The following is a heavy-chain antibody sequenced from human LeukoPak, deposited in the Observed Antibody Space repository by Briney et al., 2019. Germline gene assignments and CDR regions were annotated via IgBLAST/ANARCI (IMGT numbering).Heavy chain of an antibody. V-gene: IGHV3-23*01. CDR1: GFTFSSYA. CDR2: ISGSGGST. Sequence: GGSLRLSCAASGFTFSSYAMSWVRQAPGKGLEWVSAISGSGGSTYYADSVKGRFTISRDNSKNTLYLQMNSLRAEDTAVYYCAKKEFFYDYVWGSYRLGDAFDIWGQGTMVTVSP. D-gene: IGHD3-16*02. CDR3: AKKEFFYDYVWGSYRLGDAFDI. J-gene: IGHJ3*02.